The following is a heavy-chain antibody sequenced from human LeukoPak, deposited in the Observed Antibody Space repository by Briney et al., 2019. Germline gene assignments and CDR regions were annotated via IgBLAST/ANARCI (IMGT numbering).Heavy chain of an antibody. V-gene: IGHV3-7*03. D-gene: IGHD1-26*01. CDR1: GFPFSSYW. J-gene: IGHJ4*02. Sequence: GGSLRLSCAASGFPFSSYWMSWVRQAPGKGLEWVANIKQDGSEKYYVDSVKGRSTISRDNAKNSLYLQMNSLRAEDTAVYYCAREWAYWGQGTLVTVSS. CDR3: AREWAY. CDR2: IKQDGSEK.